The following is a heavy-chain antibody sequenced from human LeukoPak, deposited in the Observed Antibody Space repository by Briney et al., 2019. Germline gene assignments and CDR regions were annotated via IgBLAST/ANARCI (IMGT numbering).Heavy chain of an antibody. CDR1: GGSFSGYY. Sequence: SETLSLTCAVYGGSFSGYYWSWIRQPPGKGLEWIGEINHSGSTNYNPSLKSRVTISVDTSKNQFSLKLSSVTAADTAVYYCARERITMVRGVKDYHYMDVWGKGTTVTVSS. CDR3: ARERITMVRGVKDYHYMDV. J-gene: IGHJ6*03. D-gene: IGHD3-10*01. CDR2: INHSGST. V-gene: IGHV4-34*01.